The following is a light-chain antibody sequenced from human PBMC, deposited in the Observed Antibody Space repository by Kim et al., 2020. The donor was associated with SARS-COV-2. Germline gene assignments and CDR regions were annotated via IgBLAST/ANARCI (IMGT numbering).Light chain of an antibody. CDR3: LAWDSSLSAYV. J-gene: IGLJ1*01. CDR1: NNNVGNEG. V-gene: IGLV10-54*01. Sequence: ETATLTGTGNNNNVGNEGAAGRQQHQGHPPKLLSFRNNNRPSGISERLSASRSGNTASLTITGLQPEDEADYYCLAWDSSLSAYVFGTGTKVTVL. CDR2: RNN.